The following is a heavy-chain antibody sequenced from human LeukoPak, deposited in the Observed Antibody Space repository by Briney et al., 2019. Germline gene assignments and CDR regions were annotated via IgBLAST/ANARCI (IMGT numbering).Heavy chain of an antibody. J-gene: IGHJ4*02. Sequence: PGGSLRLSCAASGFTFNNYAMNWVRQAPGKGLEWVASIWDGGETTYYADSAKGRFTISRDNSQNTLYLQMNSLRAEDTAVYYCARDYADYVGYFFFDYWGQGTLVTVSS. CDR1: GFTFNNYA. D-gene: IGHD4-17*01. V-gene: IGHV3-23*01. CDR2: IWDGGETT. CDR3: ARDYADYVGYFFFDY.